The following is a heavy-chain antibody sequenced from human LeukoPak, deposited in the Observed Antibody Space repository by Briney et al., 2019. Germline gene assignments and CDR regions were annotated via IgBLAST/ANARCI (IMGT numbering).Heavy chain of an antibody. CDR1: GYTFTSYY. CDR3: ARNLDRWELPGY. V-gene: IGHV1-46*01. Sequence: ASVTVSCTASGYTFTSYYMHWVRQAPGQGLEWMGIINPSGGSTSYAQKFQGRVTMTRDMSTSTVYMELSSLRSEDTAVYYCARNLDRWELPGYWGQGTLVTVSS. D-gene: IGHD1-26*01. J-gene: IGHJ4*02. CDR2: INPSGGST.